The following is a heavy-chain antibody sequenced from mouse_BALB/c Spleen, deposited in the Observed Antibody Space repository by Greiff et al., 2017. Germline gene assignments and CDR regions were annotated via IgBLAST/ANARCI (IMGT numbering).Heavy chain of an antibody. CDR2: ISSGGST. CDR1: GFNFSSYA. J-gene: IGHJ2*01. D-gene: IGHD5-5*01. CDR3: AREDYQYYFDY. Sequence: EVKVVESGGGLVKPGGSLQLSCAASGFNFSSYAMSWVRQTPEKRLAWVASISSGGSTYYPDSVKGRFTISRDNARNILYLQMSSLRSEYTAMYYCAREDYQYYFDYWGEGTTLTGSS. V-gene: IGHV5-6-5*01.